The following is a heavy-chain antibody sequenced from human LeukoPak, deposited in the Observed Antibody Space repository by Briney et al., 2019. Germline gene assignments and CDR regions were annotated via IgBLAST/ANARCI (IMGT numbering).Heavy chain of an antibody. J-gene: IGHJ4*02. CDR1: GYTFTSYY. CDR2: INPRTGST. D-gene: IGHD3-22*01. V-gene: IGHV1-46*01. Sequence: ASVTVSCTASGYTFTSYYIFWVRQAPGQGREWMGIINPRTGSTSYSQKFQGRVTMTRDMSTSTVYMELSSLRSEDTALYYCARGVHVRVYDSNPHYGHYWGQGTLVTVSS. CDR3: ARGVHVRVYDSNPHYGHY.